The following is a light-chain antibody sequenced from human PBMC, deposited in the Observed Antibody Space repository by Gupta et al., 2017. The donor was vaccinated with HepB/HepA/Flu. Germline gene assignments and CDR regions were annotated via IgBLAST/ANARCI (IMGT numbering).Light chain of an antibody. CDR2: DDS. V-gene: IGLV3-21*03. Sequence: SYVLTQPPSVSVAPGKTARITCGGNNIGSKSVHWYQQMPGQAPVLVVYDDSDRLSGIPERFSGSNPGNTATLTISRVEAGDEADYYCQVWDSSSDRPDVVFGGGTKLTVL. CDR1: NIGSKS. CDR3: QVWDSSSDRPDVV. J-gene: IGLJ2*01.